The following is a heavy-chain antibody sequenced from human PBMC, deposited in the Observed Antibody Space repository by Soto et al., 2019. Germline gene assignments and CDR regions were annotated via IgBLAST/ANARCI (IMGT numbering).Heavy chain of an antibody. V-gene: IGHV4-4*02. J-gene: IGHJ3*02. D-gene: IGHD3-16*01. CDR3: ATWGSTAFDI. CDR2: TYHSGNT. Sequence: QLQESGPGLVEPSGTLSLTCAVSRGSMSSSDWWCWVRQAPGKGLEWIGETYHSGNTNYNPSLKSRVTLSVDNSKNQFSLTLTSVTAADTDVYYCATWGSTAFDIWGQGTMVTVSS. CDR1: RGSMSSSDW.